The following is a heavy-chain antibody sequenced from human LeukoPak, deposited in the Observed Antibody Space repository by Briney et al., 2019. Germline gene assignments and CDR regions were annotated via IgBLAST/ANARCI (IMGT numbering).Heavy chain of an antibody. J-gene: IGHJ4*02. CDR2: ISPNSGGT. CDR1: GYTFTDYY. Sequence: GASVKVSCKASGYTFTDYYMHWVRQAPGQGLEWMGWISPNSGGTNYAQKFQGRVTMTRNTSISTAYMELSRLRSDDTAVYYCARVPRSIAVAGTSVLDYWGQGTLVTVSS. D-gene: IGHD6-19*01. V-gene: IGHV1-2*02. CDR3: ARVPRSIAVAGTSVLDY.